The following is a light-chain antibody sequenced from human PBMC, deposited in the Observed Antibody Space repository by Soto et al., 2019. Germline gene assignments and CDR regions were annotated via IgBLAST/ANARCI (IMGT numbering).Light chain of an antibody. V-gene: IGKV3-15*01. J-gene: IGKJ1*01. CDR2: DAS. CDR3: QQANDWPPT. CDR1: QAISNN. Sequence: RGMTHSPVTLSVSPGERFTLSCRASQAISNNLAWYQQKPGQAPRLLIFDASTRATGIPARFSGSGSGTEFTLTISSLQSEDFAVYYCQQANDWPPTFGQGTRV.